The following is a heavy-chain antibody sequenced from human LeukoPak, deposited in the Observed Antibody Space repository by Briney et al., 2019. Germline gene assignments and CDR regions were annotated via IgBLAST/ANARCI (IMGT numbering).Heavy chain of an antibody. Sequence: GEPLKISCETSGYSFTTYWFGWVRQMPDKGLKGLGNIYPGDYDTRYSPSFQGQVTISADKSITTAYLEWSSLRASDTATYYCARHGASGYAGDYWGQGTLVTVSS. V-gene: IGHV5-51*01. J-gene: IGHJ4*02. CDR2: IYPGDYDT. CDR3: ARHGASGYAGDY. CDR1: GYSFTTYW. D-gene: IGHD5-12*01.